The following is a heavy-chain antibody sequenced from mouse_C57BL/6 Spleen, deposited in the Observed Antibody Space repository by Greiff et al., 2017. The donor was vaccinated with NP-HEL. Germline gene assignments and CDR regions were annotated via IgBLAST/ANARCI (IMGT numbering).Heavy chain of an antibody. D-gene: IGHD1-1*01. CDR1: GFTFSDYG. V-gene: IGHV5-17*01. J-gene: IGHJ4*01. Sequence: EVKLVESGGGLVKPGGSLKLSCAASGFTFSDYGMHWVRQAPEKGLEWVAYISSGSSTIYYADTVKGRFPISRDNAKNTLFLQLTSLRSDDTAMYYCARLGSSYEGYYAMDYWGQGTSVTVSS. CDR3: ARLGSSYEGYYAMDY. CDR2: ISSGSSTI.